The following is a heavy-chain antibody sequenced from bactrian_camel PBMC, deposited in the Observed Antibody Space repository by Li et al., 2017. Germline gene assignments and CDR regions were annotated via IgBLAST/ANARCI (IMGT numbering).Heavy chain of an antibody. J-gene: IGHJ4*01. D-gene: IGHD4*01. CDR2: ISWSGLSE. V-gene: IGHV3S26*01. CDR3: AARGDRLWSGKY. Sequence: HVQLVESGGGLVQPGGSLRLSCAASGFTFSAYCMGWFRQAPGKGLEWVAAISWSGLSENYADSVKGRFTISKDNAKGTLYLQMNSLNTDDTAVYYCAARGDRLWSGKYWGQGTQVTVS. CDR1: GFTFSAYC.